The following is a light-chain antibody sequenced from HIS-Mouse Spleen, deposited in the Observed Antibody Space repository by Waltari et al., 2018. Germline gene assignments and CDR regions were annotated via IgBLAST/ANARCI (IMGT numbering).Light chain of an antibody. Sequence: DIQMTQSPSSLSACVGDRVTITCRASQSSSSYLNWYHQKPGTAPKLLIYAASRWESGVPSRFSGSGSETDFTLTISSLQPDDFATYYCQQSYSTPRTFGQGTKVEIK. CDR2: AAS. CDR1: QSSSSY. V-gene: IGKV1-39*01. CDR3: QQSYSTPRT. J-gene: IGKJ1*01.